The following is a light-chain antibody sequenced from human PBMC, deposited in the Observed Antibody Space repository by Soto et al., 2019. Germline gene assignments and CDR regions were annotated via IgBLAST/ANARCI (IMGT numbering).Light chain of an antibody. CDR3: QQYASSPPIT. J-gene: IGKJ2*01. CDR1: QSLSSSY. Sequence: EIVLTQSPGTLSLSPGERATLSCRASQSLSSSYLAWYQQKPGQAPRLLIYGASSRATGIPDRFSGSGSGTDFTLTISRLEPEDFAVYYCQQYASSPPITFGQGTKLEIK. CDR2: GAS. V-gene: IGKV3-20*01.